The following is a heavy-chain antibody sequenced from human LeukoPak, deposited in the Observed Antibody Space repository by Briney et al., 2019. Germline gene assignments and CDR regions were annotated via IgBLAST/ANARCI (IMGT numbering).Heavy chain of an antibody. V-gene: IGHV3-11*01. J-gene: IGHJ4*02. Sequence: GGSLRLSCAASGFTFSDYYMSWIREAPGEGLERVSYICDSCRTIYYVDSVKGRFTISSDNANNSVYLQMNNLGAEDTAVYYCARDRLGDYDHSGYYDKWGQGTLVTVPS. CDR3: ARDRLGDYDHSGYYDK. CDR2: ICDSCRTI. D-gene: IGHD3-22*01. CDR1: GFTFSDYY.